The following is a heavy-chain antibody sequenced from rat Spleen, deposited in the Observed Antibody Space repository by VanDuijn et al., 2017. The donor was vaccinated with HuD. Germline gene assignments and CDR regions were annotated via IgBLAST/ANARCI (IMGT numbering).Heavy chain of an antibody. CDR2: IWGDGST. V-gene: IGHV2-13*01. CDR1: GFSLSSHG. J-gene: IGHJ3*01. CDR3: TSPFRWFAY. Sequence: QVHLKESGPGLVQPSQTLSLTCTVSGFSLSSHGVIWVRQPPGKGLEWMGVIWGDGSTNYNSALKYRLNISRDTSKSQVFLKMNSLQTEDTAIYFCTSPFRWFAYWGQGTLVTVSS.